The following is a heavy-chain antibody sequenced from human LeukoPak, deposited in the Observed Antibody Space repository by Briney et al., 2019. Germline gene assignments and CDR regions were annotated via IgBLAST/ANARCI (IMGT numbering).Heavy chain of an antibody. CDR2: INPSGGST. V-gene: IGHV1-46*01. Sequence: GASVKVSCKASGYTFTGYYMHWVRQAPGQGLEWMGIINPSGGSTSYAQKFQGRVTMTRDTSISTAYMELSRLRSDDTAVYYCATHVVGATTGLDYWGQGTLVTVSS. CDR3: ATHVVGATTGLDY. CDR1: GYTFTGYY. D-gene: IGHD1-26*01. J-gene: IGHJ4*02.